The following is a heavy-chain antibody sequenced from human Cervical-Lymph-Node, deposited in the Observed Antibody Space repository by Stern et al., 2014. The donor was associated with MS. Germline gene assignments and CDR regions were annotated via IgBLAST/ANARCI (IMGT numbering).Heavy chain of an antibody. Sequence: VKLVESGGGLVQPGGSLRLSCAASGFTFSSSDMHWFRQGTGKGLEWVSAIGTAGATYYPGSVKGRFTISRENAKSSLYLQRNSLRAGDTAVYYCAREGDYTSFDYWGQGTLVTVSS. D-gene: IGHD3-16*01. CDR3: AREGDYTSFDY. V-gene: IGHV3-13*01. CDR1: GFTFSSSD. CDR2: IGTAGAT. J-gene: IGHJ4*02.